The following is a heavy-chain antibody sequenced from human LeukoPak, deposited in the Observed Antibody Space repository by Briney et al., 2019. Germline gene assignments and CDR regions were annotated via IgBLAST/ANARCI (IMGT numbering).Heavy chain of an antibody. CDR1: GFSFSDFY. D-gene: IGHD1-26*01. CDR3: AREGGVVGAISTGAFDI. V-gene: IGHV3-11*06. J-gene: IGHJ3*02. Sequence: GGSLRLSCAASGFSFSDFYMSWIRQAPGKGLEWVSSITSSSSYIYYADSVKGRFTISRDNAKNSLYLQMNSLRAEDTAVYYCAREGGVVGAISTGAFDIWGQGTMVTVSS. CDR2: ITSSSSYI.